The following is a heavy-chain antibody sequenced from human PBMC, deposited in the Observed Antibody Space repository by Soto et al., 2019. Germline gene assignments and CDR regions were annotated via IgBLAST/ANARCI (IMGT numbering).Heavy chain of an antibody. Sequence: VGSQLFSYSPYEFTFGDYWMHWVRQPPGKGPEWVSRMTGDGRTTQYADSVKGRFTASRDNAKSTLYLQMNSLRAEDTAVYYCATAEVDYWGPGTLVTVAS. CDR2: MTGDGRTT. V-gene: IGHV3-74*03. CDR3: ATAEVDY. J-gene: IGHJ4*02. CDR1: EFTFGDYW.